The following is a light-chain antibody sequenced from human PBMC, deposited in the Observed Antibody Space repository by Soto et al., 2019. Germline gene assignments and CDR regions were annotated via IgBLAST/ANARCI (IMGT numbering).Light chain of an antibody. Sequence: QSVLTQPPSASGTPGQTVTFSCSGSSSNIGRNTVNWYQQLPGTAPKVLIYNNSQRPSGVPARFSASKSGTSASLAISGLQSEDEADYYCAAWDDSLNGLVFGGGTQLTVL. CDR1: SSNIGRNT. J-gene: IGLJ2*01. CDR2: NNS. CDR3: AAWDDSLNGLV. V-gene: IGLV1-44*01.